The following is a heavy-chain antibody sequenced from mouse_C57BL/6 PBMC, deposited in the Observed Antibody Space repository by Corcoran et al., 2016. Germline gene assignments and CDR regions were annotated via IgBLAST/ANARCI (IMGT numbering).Heavy chain of an antibody. CDR1: GYTFTDYY. D-gene: IGHD1-1*01. Sequence: EVQLQQSGPELVKPGASVKISCKASGYTFTDYYMNWVKQSHGKSLEWIGDINPNNGGTSYNQKFKGKATLTVDKSSSKAYMELRSLTSEDSAVYYCARGGLLRVMDYWGQGTSVTVSS. V-gene: IGHV1-26*01. CDR2: INPNNGGT. J-gene: IGHJ4*01. CDR3: ARGGLLRVMDY.